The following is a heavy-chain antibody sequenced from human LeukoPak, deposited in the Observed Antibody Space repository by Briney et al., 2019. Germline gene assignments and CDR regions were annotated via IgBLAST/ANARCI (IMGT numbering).Heavy chain of an antibody. V-gene: IGHV4-39*07. D-gene: IGHD4-17*01. Sequence: SETLSLTCTVSGGPISSSSYYWGWIRQPPGKGLEWIVSIYYSGSTYYNPSLKSRVTISVDTSKNQFSLKLSSVTAADTAVYYCARDGDYGAQTFDYWGQGTLVTVSS. J-gene: IGHJ4*02. CDR2: IYYSGST. CDR1: GGPISSSSYY. CDR3: ARDGDYGAQTFDY.